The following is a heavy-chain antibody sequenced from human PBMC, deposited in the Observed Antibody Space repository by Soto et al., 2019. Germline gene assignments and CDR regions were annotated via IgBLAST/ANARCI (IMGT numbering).Heavy chain of an antibody. Sequence: EVQLLESGGGLLQPGGSLRLSCAASGFTFRSYAMSWVRQAPGKGLEWVSAISGSGGSTYYADSVKGRFTISRDNSKNTVYLQMNSLRAEDTALYYCAKPSGYYHDSFDIWGQGTMVTVSS. CDR1: GFTFRSYA. CDR3: AKPSGYYHDSFDI. V-gene: IGHV3-23*01. J-gene: IGHJ3*02. D-gene: IGHD3-22*01. CDR2: ISGSGGST.